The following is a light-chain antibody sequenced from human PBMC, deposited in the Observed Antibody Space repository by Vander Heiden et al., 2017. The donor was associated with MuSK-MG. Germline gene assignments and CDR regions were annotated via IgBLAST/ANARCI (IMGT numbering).Light chain of an antibody. V-gene: IGKV1-39*01. CDR3: QQSDSTPGT. CDR1: QSISSY. Sequence: GDRVTITCRASQSISSYLNWYQQKPGKAPKLLIYAASSLQSGVPSRFSGSGSGTDFTLTISSLQPEDFATYYCQQSDSTPGTFGQGTKVEIK. J-gene: IGKJ1*01. CDR2: AAS.